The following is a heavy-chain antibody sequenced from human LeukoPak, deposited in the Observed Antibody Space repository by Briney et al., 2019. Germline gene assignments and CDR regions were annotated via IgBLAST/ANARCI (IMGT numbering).Heavy chain of an antibody. CDR1: GFTFSDYY. CDR3: AKDYEAWARVPYPNDY. CDR2: IGSSGSGTTI. D-gene: IGHD3-3*01. J-gene: IGHJ4*02. Sequence: GGSLRLSCAASGFTFSDYYMSWIRQAPGKGLEWVSHIGSSGSGTTIYYADSVKGRFTISRDNAKNSLYLQLNSLRAEDTAVYYCAKDYEAWARVPYPNDYWGQGTLVTVSS. V-gene: IGHV3-11*01.